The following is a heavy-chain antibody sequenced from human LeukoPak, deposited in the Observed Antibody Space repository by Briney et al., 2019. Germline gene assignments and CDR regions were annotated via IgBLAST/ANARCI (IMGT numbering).Heavy chain of an antibody. V-gene: IGHV3-74*01. J-gene: IGHJ4*02. CDR1: GFTFSRYW. Sequence: GGSLRLSCVASGFTFSRYWMHWVRQAPGKGLVWVSRINSDGRSTNYADSVKGRFSISRDNAENTLYLQMNSLRVEDTAVYYFVRGADIGYSSDSGGQGTLVTVSS. CDR3: VRGADIGYSSDS. CDR2: INSDGRST. D-gene: IGHD6-13*01.